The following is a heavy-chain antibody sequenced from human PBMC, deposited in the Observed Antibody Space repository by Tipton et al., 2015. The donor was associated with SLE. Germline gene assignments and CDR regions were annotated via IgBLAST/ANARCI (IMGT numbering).Heavy chain of an antibody. J-gene: IGHJ6*03. V-gene: IGHV4-59*08. CDR1: GFDVRSKY. CDR2: ISYGGGT. D-gene: IGHD6-6*01. CDR3: ARGYSSSYYYYYYMDV. Sequence: LRLSCAASGFDVRSKYMSWVRQSPGKGLEWIGYISYGGGTNYNPSLKSRVTMSVDTAKNQFALKLTSVTAADTAVYYCARGYSSSYYYYYYMDVWGKGTTVTVSS.